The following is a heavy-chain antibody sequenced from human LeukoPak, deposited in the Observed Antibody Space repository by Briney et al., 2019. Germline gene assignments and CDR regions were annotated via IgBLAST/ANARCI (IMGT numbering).Heavy chain of an antibody. Sequence: PSETLSLTXTVSGGSISSFYWSRNRQPPGQGLEWIGYIHYSGKTKYNPSLKSRVTISVDRSKNQFSLKLSSLTAADTAVYYCAGRQHIVAVTASRGSFDIWGQGTMVTVSS. D-gene: IGHD2-21*02. CDR1: GGSISSFY. V-gene: IGHV4-59*01. CDR2: IHYSGKT. J-gene: IGHJ3*02. CDR3: AGRQHIVAVTASRGSFDI.